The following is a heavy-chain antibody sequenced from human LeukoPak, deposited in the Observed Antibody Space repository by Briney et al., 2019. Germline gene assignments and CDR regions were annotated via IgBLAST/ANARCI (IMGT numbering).Heavy chain of an antibody. V-gene: IGHV4-39*01. J-gene: IGHJ6*02. Sequence: PSETLSLTCTVSGGSISSSSYYWGWIRQPPGKGLEWIGSMYYSGSTYYNPSLKSRVTISVDTSKNQFSLKLSSVTAADTAVYYCARHGQGIRSDYYHYGMDVWGQGTTVTVSS. CDR2: MYYSGST. CDR3: ARHGQGIRSDYYHYGMDV. CDR1: GGSISSSSYY. D-gene: IGHD3-10*01.